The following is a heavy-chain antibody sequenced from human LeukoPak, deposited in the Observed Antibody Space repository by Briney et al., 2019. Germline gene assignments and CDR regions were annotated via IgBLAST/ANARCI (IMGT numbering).Heavy chain of an antibody. Sequence: PGGSLRLSCAASGFTFSSYAMHWVRQAPGKGLELVAVISYDGSNKYYADSVKGRFTISRDNSKNPLYLQMNSLRAEDTAVYYCARDPAHDYYGSGSLDYWGQGTLVTVSS. CDR1: GFTFSSYA. J-gene: IGHJ4*02. CDR2: ISYDGSNK. V-gene: IGHV3-30*04. D-gene: IGHD3-10*01. CDR3: ARDPAHDYYGSGSLDY.